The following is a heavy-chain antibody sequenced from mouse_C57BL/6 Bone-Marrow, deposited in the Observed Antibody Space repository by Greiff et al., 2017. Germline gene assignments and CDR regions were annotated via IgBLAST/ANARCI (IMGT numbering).Heavy chain of an antibody. Sequence: EVQLQQSGAELVRPGASVKLSCTASGFNIKDDYMHWVKQRPEQGLEWIGWIDPENGDTEYASKFQGKATITADTSSNTAYLQLSSLTSEDTAVXYCTSYGRFDYWGQGTTLTVSS. CDR1: GFNIKDDY. CDR2: IDPENGDT. D-gene: IGHD1-1*01. V-gene: IGHV14-4*01. J-gene: IGHJ2*01. CDR3: TSYGRFDY.